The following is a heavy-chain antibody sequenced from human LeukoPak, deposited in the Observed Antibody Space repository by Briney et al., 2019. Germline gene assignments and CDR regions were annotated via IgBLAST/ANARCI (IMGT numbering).Heavy chain of an antibody. J-gene: IGHJ5*02. V-gene: IGHV3-7*01. D-gene: IGHD2-15*01. Sequence: GGSLRLSCAASGFTFSSYWMSWVRQAPGKGLEWVANINQDGSEKYYVDSVKGRFTISRDDAKDSLYLQMNSLRAEDTAVYYCAREGCSGGSCYHNWFDPWGQGTLVTVSS. CDR3: AREGCSGGSCYHNWFDP. CDR2: INQDGSEK. CDR1: GFTFSSYW.